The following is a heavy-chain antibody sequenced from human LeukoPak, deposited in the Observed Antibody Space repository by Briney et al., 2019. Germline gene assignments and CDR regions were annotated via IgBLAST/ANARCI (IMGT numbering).Heavy chain of an antibody. CDR3: ARRAVYYYYGMDV. Sequence: ASVKVSCKASGYTFTGYYMHWVRQAPGQGLEGMGWINPNSGGTNYAQKFQGRVTMTRDTSISTAYMELSRLKSDDTAVYYCARRAVYYYYGMDVWGQGSTVTVSS. V-gene: IGHV1-2*02. D-gene: IGHD6-25*01. CDR2: INPNSGGT. CDR1: GYTFTGYY. J-gene: IGHJ6*02.